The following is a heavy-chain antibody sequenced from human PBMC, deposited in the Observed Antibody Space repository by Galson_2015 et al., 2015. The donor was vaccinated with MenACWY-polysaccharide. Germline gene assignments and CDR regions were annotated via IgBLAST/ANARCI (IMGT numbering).Heavy chain of an antibody. CDR2: MNPNSGNT. V-gene: IGHV1-8*01. J-gene: IGHJ4*02. Sequence: SVKVSCKASGYTFTSYDINWVRQAPGKGLEWMGWMNPNSGNTGYAQKFQGRVTMTRNSAMNTAYMELSSLRSEDTAVYYCARIIARKYTFADSWGQGTLVTVSS. CDR1: GYTFTSYD. CDR3: ARIIARKYTFADS. D-gene: IGHD2-21*01.